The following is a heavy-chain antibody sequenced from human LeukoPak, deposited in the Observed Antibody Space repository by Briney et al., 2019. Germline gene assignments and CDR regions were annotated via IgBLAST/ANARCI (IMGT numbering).Heavy chain of an antibody. J-gene: IGHJ4*02. D-gene: IGHD2-2*01. V-gene: IGHV1-8*01. Sequence: ASVKVSCKASGYTFTSYDINWVRQATGQGLEWMGWMNPNSGNTGYAQNLQGRVTMTRDTSINTAYMELSSLTSEDTAIYYCAKVCSSTSCSDFDYWGQGTLVTVSS. CDR3: AKVCSSTSCSDFDY. CDR2: MNPNSGNT. CDR1: GYTFTSYD.